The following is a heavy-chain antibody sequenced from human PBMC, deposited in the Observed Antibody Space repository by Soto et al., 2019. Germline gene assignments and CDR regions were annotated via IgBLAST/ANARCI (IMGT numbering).Heavy chain of an antibody. CDR2: INPQTGGT. CDR3: ARERYQVISDGMDV. Sequence: ASVKVSCKASGYTFTGYYIHWVREAPGQGLEWMGWINPQTGGTSYTQKFQGRVTLSRDTSINTAYLELSRLTFDDAAVYFCARERYQVISDGMDVWGQGTTVAVSS. J-gene: IGHJ6*02. CDR1: GYTFTGYY. V-gene: IGHV1-2*02. D-gene: IGHD2-2*01.